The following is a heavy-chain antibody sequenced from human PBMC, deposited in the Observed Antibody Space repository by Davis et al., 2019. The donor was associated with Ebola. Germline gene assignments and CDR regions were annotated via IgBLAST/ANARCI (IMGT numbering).Heavy chain of an antibody. D-gene: IGHD5-12*01. CDR3: TTDRLNWYFDL. CDR1: GFTFSSYW. CDR2: IKSKTDSWTT. J-gene: IGHJ2*01. V-gene: IGHV3-15*01. Sequence: GESLKISCAASGFTFSSYWMSWVRQAPGKGLEWVGRIKSKTDSWTTDYAAPVKGRFTISRDTSKNTMYLQMNSLKTEDTAVYFCTTDRLNWYFDLWGRGTRVTVSS.